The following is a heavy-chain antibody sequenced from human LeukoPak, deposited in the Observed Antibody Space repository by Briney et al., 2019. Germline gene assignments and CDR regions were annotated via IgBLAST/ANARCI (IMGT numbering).Heavy chain of an antibody. CDR1: GFMFSRFG. CDR3: GRDPNGDYVGAFEF. J-gene: IGHJ3*01. V-gene: IGHV3-23*01. D-gene: IGHD3-16*01. Sequence: GGSLRLSCVGSGFMFSRFGLIWVRQAPGKGLEWVSGIHGNGETTYYGDSVKGRFTISRDNSKSTLYLQMNSLRVEDTAEYFCGRDPNGDYVGAFEFWGQGTKIAVSS. CDR2: IHGNGETT.